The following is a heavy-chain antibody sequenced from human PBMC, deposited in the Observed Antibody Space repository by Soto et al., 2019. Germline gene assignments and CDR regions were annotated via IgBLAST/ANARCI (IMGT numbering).Heavy chain of an antibody. CDR2: INPNSGGT. CDR3: AIAALPYYYGMDV. D-gene: IGHD6-6*01. Sequence: ASVKVSCKASGYTFTGYYMHWVRQAPGQGLKWMGWINPNSGGTNYAQKFQGRATMTRDTSISTAYMELSRLRSDDTAVYYCAIAALPYYYGMDVWGQGTTVTVSS. CDR1: GYTFTGYY. J-gene: IGHJ6*02. V-gene: IGHV1-2*02.